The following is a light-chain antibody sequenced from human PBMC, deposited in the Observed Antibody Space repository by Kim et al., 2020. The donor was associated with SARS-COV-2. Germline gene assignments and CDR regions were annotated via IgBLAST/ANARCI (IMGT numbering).Light chain of an antibody. J-gene: IGLJ3*02. CDR2: ANT. Sequence: QSVLTQPPSVSGATGQRVTISCTGSSSNIGADYDVHWYQQFPGTAPKLLIYANTNRPSGVPDRFSGSKSGTSASLAISGLQPDDEADYYCQSYDTSLSIWMFGGGTQLTV. V-gene: IGLV1-40*01. CDR3: QSYDTSLSIWM. CDR1: SSNIGADYD.